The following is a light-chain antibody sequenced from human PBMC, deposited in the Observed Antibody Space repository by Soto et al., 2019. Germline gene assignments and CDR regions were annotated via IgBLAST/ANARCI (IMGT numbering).Light chain of an antibody. CDR2: LNSDGSH. Sequence: QPVLTQSPSASASLGASVNLTCTLSSGHSSYSIAWHQQQPEKGPRYLMKLNSDGSHSKGDGIPDRFSGSSSGAERYLTVSSLQSEDEADYYCQTWGTVVFGGGTKLTVL. J-gene: IGLJ2*01. CDR1: SGHSSYS. CDR3: QTWGTVV. V-gene: IGLV4-69*01.